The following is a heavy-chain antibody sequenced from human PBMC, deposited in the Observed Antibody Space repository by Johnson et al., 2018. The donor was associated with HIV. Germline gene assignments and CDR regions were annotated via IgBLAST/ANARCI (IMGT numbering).Heavy chain of an antibody. J-gene: IGHJ3*02. V-gene: IGHV3-11*04. Sequence: QVQLVESGGGLVKPGGSLRLSCAASGFSFSDYYMSWIRQAPGKGLEWVSYISGSGTNIYYADSVKGRFTISRDNAKNSLYLQMNSLRAEDTAVYYCARLSEHIVVVTAWADAFDIWGRGTMVTVSS. CDR3: ARLSEHIVVVTAWADAFDI. D-gene: IGHD2-21*02. CDR2: ISGSGTNI. CDR1: GFSFSDYY.